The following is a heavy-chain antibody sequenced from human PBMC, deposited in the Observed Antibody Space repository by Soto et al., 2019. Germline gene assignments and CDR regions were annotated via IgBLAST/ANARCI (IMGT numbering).Heavy chain of an antibody. J-gene: IGHJ4*02. V-gene: IGHV4-61*01. CDR3: ARGTCGATTCHYTPHRGKFDS. CDR2: IYYTGST. CDR1: SGSVTSDRYY. D-gene: IGHD2-21*01. Sequence: SETLSLTCTVSSGSVTSDRYYWNWIRQPPGKGLEYIGYIYYTGSTNYNPSLKRRVTISVDTSKNQFSLILRSVTPADTAIYYCARGTCGATTCHYTPHRGKFDSWGQGTLVTVSS.